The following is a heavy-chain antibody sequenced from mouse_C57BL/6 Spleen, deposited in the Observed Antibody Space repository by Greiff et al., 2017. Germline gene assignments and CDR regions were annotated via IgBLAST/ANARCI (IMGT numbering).Heavy chain of an antibody. D-gene: IGHD1-1*01. Sequence: QVQLQQSGAELVRPGASVTLSCKASGYTFTDYEMHWVKQTPVHGLEWIGAIDPETGGTAYTQKFKGKAILTADKSSSTAYLELRSLTSEDSAVYYCTSVTTVVAQGWGQGTTLTVSS. CDR1: GYTFTDYE. J-gene: IGHJ2*01. V-gene: IGHV1-15*01. CDR3: TSVTTVVAQG. CDR2: IDPETGGT.